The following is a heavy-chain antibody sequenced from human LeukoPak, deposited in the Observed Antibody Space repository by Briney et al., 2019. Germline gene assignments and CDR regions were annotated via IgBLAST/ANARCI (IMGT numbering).Heavy chain of an antibody. J-gene: IGHJ4*02. CDR2: IKPDSGVA. CDR1: GYSFTSYW. CDR3: ARDYPHQRFDY. V-gene: IGHV1-2*02. Sequence: ASVKVSCKASGYSFTSYWLHWERQAPGQGLEWMGWIKPDSGVAKSAQQFQGRVYMTRDTSTSTAFLELSSLRSDDTAVYFCARDYPHQRFDYWGQGTLVTVSS. D-gene: IGHD3-16*02.